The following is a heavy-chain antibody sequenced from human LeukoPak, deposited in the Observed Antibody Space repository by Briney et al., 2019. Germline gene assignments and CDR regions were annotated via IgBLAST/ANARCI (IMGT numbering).Heavy chain of an antibody. CDR2: IYSGGDT. V-gene: IGHV3-53*01. D-gene: IGHD5-12*01. CDR1: GFTVSSNY. J-gene: IGHJ4*02. CDR3: ARASGYSGYDPFDY. Sequence: GGCLRLSSAAPGFTVSSNYMSRGRQAPGEGLERVSVIYSGGDTDYADSVKVRFTISRDNSKDTLYLQMNTLRAEDTAVYYCARASGYSGYDPFDYWGQGTLVTVSS.